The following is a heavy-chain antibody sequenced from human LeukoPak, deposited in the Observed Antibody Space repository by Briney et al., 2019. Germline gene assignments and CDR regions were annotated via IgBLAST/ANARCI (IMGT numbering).Heavy chain of an antibody. CDR1: GYTFTSYY. D-gene: IGHD2-2*02. V-gene: IGHV1-46*01. CDR2: INPSGGST. CDR3: ARESTGYCSSTSCYSGVWFDP. Sequence: ASVKVSCKASGYTFTSYYMHWVRQAPGQGLEWMGIINPSGGSTNYAQKFQGRVTMTRDTSTSTVYMELSSLRSEDTAVYYCARESTGYCSSTSCYSGVWFDPWGQGTLVTVSS. J-gene: IGHJ5*02.